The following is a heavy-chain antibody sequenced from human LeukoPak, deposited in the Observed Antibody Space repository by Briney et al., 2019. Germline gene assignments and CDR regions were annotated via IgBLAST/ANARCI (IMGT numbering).Heavy chain of an antibody. V-gene: IGHV1-3*01. CDR1: GYTFTSYG. Sequence: ASVKVSCKASGYTFTSYGISWVRQAPGQRLEWMGWINAGNRNTKYSQKFQGRVTITRDTSATIAYMELSSLRSEDTAVYYCARSARSDAADYWGQGTLVTVSS. CDR2: INAGNRNT. J-gene: IGHJ4*02. D-gene: IGHD2-2*01. CDR3: ARSARSDAADY.